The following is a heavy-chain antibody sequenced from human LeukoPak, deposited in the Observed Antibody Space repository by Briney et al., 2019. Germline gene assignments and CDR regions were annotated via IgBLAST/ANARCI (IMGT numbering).Heavy chain of an antibody. J-gene: IGHJ2*01. D-gene: IGHD2/OR15-2a*01. CDR2: KYRSGTT. CDR1: GDSISNSML. CDR3: ARLKDFTGKEYYFFDL. V-gene: IGHV4-4*02. Sequence: PSETLSLTCTMSGDSISNSMLWSWVRQPPGKGLEWVGEKYRSGTTNYNPYLKSRVTISTDISKNQVSLELNSVTAADTAVYFCARLKDFTGKEYYFFDLWGRGTLVTVSS.